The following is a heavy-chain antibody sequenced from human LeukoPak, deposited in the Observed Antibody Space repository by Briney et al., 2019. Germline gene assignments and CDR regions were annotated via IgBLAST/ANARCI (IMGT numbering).Heavy chain of an antibody. V-gene: IGHV4-61*02. J-gene: IGHJ3*02. CDR1: GGSISSGSYY. CDR2: IYTSGST. D-gene: IGHD1-26*01. Sequence: TSQTLSLTCTVSGGSISSGSYYWSWIRQPAGKRLEWIGRIYTSGSTNYNPSLKSRVTISVDTSKNQFSLKLSSVTAADTAVYYSARGKMWELRPFDAFDIWGQGTMVTVSS. CDR3: ARGKMWELRPFDAFDI.